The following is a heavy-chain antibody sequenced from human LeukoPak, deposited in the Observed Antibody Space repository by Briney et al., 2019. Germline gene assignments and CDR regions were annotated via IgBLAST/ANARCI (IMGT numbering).Heavy chain of an antibody. D-gene: IGHD2-2*03. CDR3: ARGGYCSSTSCHRWFDP. Sequence: TPSETLSLTCTVSGGSISSSSYYWSWIRQPPGKGLEWIGYIYYSGSTNYNPSLKSRVTISVDTSKNQFSLKLSSVTAADTAVYYCARGGYCSSTSCHRWFDPWGQGTLVTVSS. CDR1: GGSISSSSYY. CDR2: IYYSGST. J-gene: IGHJ5*02. V-gene: IGHV4-61*01.